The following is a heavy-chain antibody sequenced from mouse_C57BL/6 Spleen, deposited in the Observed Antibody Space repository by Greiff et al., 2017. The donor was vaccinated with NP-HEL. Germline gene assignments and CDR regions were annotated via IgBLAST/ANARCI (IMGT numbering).Heavy chain of an antibody. V-gene: IGHV3-1*01. Sequence: VQLKESGPGMVKPSQSLSLTCTVTGYSITSGYDWHWIRHFPGNKLEWMGYISYSGSTNYNPSLKSRISITHDTSKNHFFLKLNSVTTEDTATYYCARGGYYGSRGYFDVWGTGTTVTVSS. J-gene: IGHJ1*03. D-gene: IGHD1-1*01. CDR2: ISYSGST. CDR3: ARGGYYGSRGYFDV. CDR1: GYSITSGYD.